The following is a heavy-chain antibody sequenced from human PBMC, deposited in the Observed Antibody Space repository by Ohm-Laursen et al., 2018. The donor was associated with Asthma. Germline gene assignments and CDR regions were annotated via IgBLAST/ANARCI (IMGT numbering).Heavy chain of an antibody. J-gene: IGHJ5*02. CDR3: ARAVGNYDFWSGYSYNWFDP. CDR1: DYPLRSRSDC. V-gene: IGHV4-61*01. CDR2: IYYSGNT. D-gene: IGHD3-3*01. Sequence: SDTLSLTCTVSDYPLRSRSDCWGWVRQSPGKGLEWIASIYYSGNTNYNPSLKSRVTISVDTSKNQFSLKLSPVTAADTAVYYCARAVGNYDFWSGYSYNWFDPWGQGTLVTVSS.